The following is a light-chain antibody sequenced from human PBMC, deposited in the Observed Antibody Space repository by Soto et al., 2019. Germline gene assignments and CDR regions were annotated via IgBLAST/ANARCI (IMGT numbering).Light chain of an antibody. J-gene: IGLJ1*01. CDR2: EVS. Sequence: QSALTQTASVSGSPGQSITISCTGTSSDVGGYNYVSWYQQHPGKAPKLMIYEVSNRPSGVSNRFSGSKSGNTASLTISGLQAEDEADYYCSSFTSSKTDVFGSGTKVTVL. CDR1: SSDVGGYNY. CDR3: SSFTSSKTDV. V-gene: IGLV2-14*01.